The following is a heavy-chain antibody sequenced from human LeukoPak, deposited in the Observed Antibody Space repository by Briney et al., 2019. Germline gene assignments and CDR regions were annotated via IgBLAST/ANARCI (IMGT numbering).Heavy chain of an antibody. CDR1: GYTFTGYH. CDR3: ARESVRMTASGRGAFDI. V-gene: IGHV1-2*06. CDR2: INPNSGDT. Sequence: GASVKVSCKASGYTFTGYHMHCVRQAPGQGLEWMGRINPNSGDTNYAQKFQGRVTMTRDTSISTAYMELSSLRSEDTAVYYCARESVRMTASGRGAFDIWGQGTMVTVSS. J-gene: IGHJ3*02. D-gene: IGHD3-10*01.